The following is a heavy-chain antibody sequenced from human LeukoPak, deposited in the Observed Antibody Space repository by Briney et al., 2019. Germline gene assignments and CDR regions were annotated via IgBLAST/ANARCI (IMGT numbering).Heavy chain of an antibody. CDR3: VSLPRTTVTTSGDY. CDR1: GFTFSSYA. Sequence: GGSLRLSCSASGFTFSSYAMHWVRQAPGKGLEYVSAISGSGGATYYADSVKGRFTISRDNSKNTLYLQMSSLRPEDTAVYYCVSLPRTTVTTSGDYWGQGTLVTVSS. J-gene: IGHJ4*02. V-gene: IGHV3-64D*06. D-gene: IGHD4-17*01. CDR2: ISGSGGAT.